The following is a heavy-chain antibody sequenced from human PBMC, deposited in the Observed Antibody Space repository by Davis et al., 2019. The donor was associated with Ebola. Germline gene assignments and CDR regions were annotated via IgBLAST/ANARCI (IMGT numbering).Heavy chain of an antibody. CDR3: ARLSGLFSSSSGALYFDL. V-gene: IGHV4-30-2*01. D-gene: IGHD6-6*01. CDR1: GGSISSGGYS. J-gene: IGHJ2*01. CDR2: IYHSGNT. Sequence: SETLSLTCGVSGGSISSGGYSWSWIRQPPGKGLEWIGYIYHSGNTYFNPSLKSRLPISVDKSKNQFSLKLTSVTAADTAVYFCARLSGLFSSSSGALYFDLWGRGTLVSVSS.